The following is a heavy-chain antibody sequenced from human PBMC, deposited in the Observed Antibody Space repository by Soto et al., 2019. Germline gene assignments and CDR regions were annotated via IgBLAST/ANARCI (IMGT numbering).Heavy chain of an antibody. CDR3: ARDYSSTWYGVDS. V-gene: IGHV3-33*01. CDR1: GFTFSSYG. J-gene: IGHJ4*02. CDR2: IWYDGSSQ. D-gene: IGHD6-13*01. Sequence: PGGSLRLSCAASGFTFSSYGMHWVRQAPGKGLEWVAVIWYDGSSQYYAESGKGRFTISRDNSKNTLDLQMNSLRAEDSALYYCARDYSSTWYGVDSWGQGTLVTVSS.